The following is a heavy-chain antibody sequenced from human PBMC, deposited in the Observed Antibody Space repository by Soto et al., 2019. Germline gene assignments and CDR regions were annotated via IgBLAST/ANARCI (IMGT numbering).Heavy chain of an antibody. J-gene: IGHJ5*02. CDR2: IYHSGST. Sequence: SETLSLTCTVSGGSISSGGYYWSWIRQHPGKGLEWIGFIYHSGSTYYNPSLKGRVTISVDTSKNQFSLKLSSVTAADTAVYFCAGRSSLASVQVYFGEISNYNWFDPWGQGTLVTVSS. D-gene: IGHD3-10*01. CDR3: AGRSSLASVQVYFGEISNYNWFDP. CDR1: GGSISSGGYY. V-gene: IGHV4-39*01.